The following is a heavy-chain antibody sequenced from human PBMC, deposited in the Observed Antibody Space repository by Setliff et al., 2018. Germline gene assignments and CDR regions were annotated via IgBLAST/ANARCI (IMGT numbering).Heavy chain of an antibody. CDR2: ILFSGDT. J-gene: IGHJ6*03. D-gene: IGHD3-10*01. Sequence: SETLSLTCAVSGYSISSGFSWVWIRQSPGKGLEWIGRILFSGDTYYNPSLNSRVTISADTSKNQFSLNLSSVTAADTAVYYCVRDNRARHYMDVWGKGTTVTVSS. CDR1: GYSISSGFS. V-gene: IGHV4-38-2*02. CDR3: VRDNRARHYMDV.